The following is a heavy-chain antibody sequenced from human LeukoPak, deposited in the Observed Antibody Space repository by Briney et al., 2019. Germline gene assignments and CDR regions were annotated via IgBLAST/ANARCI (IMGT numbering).Heavy chain of an antibody. CDR3: AIEWLLRGYFDY. D-gene: IGHD3-22*01. J-gene: IGHJ4*02. CDR2: INPNSGGT. CDR1: GYTFTSYA. V-gene: IGHV1-2*06. Sequence: ASVKVSCKASGYTFTSYAMNWVRQAPGQGLEWMGRINPNSGGTNYAQKFQGRVTMTRDTSISTAYMELSRLRSDDTAVYYCAIEWLLRGYFDYWGQGTLVTVSS.